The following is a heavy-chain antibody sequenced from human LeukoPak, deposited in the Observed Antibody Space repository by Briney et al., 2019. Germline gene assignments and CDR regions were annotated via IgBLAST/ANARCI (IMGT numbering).Heavy chain of an antibody. CDR2: IYYSGST. CDR3: ATYSSGWYPFDY. J-gene: IGHJ4*02. V-gene: IGHV4-39*07. CDR1: GGSISSSSYY. Sequence: SETLSLTCTVSGGSISSSSYYWGWVRQPPGTGLEWIESIYYSGSTYYNPSLKSRVTISVDTSKNQFSLKLSSVTAADTAVYYCATYSSGWYPFDYGGQGTLDTVSS. D-gene: IGHD6-19*01.